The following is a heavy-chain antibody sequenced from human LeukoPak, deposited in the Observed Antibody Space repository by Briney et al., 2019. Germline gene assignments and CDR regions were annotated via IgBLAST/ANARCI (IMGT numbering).Heavy chain of an antibody. V-gene: IGHV3-21*01. J-gene: IGHJ4*02. CDR1: GFTFSSYS. Sequence: GGSLRLSCAASGFTFSSYSMNWVRQAPGKGLEWVSSISSSSSYIYYADSVKGRFTISRDNAKNSLYLQMNSLRAEDTAVYYCARDVAPYYYDSSGYYYWGQGTLVTVSS. CDR2: ISSSSSYI. D-gene: IGHD3-22*01. CDR3: ARDVAPYYYDSSGYYY.